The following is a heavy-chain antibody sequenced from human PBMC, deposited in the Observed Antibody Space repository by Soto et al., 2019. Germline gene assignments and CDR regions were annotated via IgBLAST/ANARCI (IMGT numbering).Heavy chain of an antibody. V-gene: IGHV3-21*01. CDR3: ARDHRGVVVVAATKYYYYMDV. D-gene: IGHD2-15*01. CDR1: GFTFSSYS. CDR2: ISSSSSYI. J-gene: IGHJ6*03. Sequence: GGSLRLSCAASGFTFSSYSMNWVRQAPGKGLEWVSSISSSSSYIYYADSVKGRFTISRDNAKNSLYLQMNSLRAEDTAVYYCARDHRGVVVVAATKYYYYMDVWGKGTTVTVSS.